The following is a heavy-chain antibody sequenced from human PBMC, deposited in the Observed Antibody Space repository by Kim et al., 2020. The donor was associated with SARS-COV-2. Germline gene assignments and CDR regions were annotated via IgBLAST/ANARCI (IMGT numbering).Heavy chain of an antibody. V-gene: IGHV3-7*01. J-gene: IGHJ3*02. CDR3: ARETDFGRFDI. D-gene: IGHD3-10*01. Sequence: QKKSVDSVKGRFTMHRDNTRNAVYLQMNSRRAEDTAVYYCARETDFGRFDIWGQGTMVTVS. CDR2: QK.